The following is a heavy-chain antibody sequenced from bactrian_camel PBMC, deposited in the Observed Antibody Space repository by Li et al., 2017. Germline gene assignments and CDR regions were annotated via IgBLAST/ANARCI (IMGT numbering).Heavy chain of an antibody. V-gene: IGHV3S28*01. CDR3: VTHYNQGGSWYLGGD. Sequence: QLVESGGGLVQPGGSLRLSCAASGFTFGSYSMSWVRQAPGKGLEWLSYISADRHATNYADSVKGRFTISADNTKTILYLQMNSLKSEDTAKYHCVTHYNQGGSWYLGGDCGQGTQVTVS. CDR1: GFTFGSYS. D-gene: IGHD6*01. J-gene: IGHJ4*01. CDR2: ISADRHAT.